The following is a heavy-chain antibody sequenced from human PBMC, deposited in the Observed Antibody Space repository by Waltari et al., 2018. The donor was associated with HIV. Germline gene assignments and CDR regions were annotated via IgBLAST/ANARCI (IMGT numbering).Heavy chain of an antibody. D-gene: IGHD1-26*01. CDR1: GYTCTGYY. CDR3: AREASSGSYYGGWFDP. Sequence: QVQLVQSGAEVKKPGASVKVSCKASGYTCTGYYMHWVRQAPGQGLEWMGWINPNSGGTNYAQKFQGRVTMTRDTSISTAYMELSRLRSDDTAVYYCAREASSGSYYGGWFDPWGQGTLVTVSS. V-gene: IGHV1-2*02. J-gene: IGHJ5*02. CDR2: INPNSGGT.